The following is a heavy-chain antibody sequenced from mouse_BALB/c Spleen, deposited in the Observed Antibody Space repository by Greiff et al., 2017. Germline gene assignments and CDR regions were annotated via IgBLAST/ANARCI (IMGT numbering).Heavy chain of an antibody. CDR2: INPSSGYT. Sequence: QVQLQQSGAELARPWASVKMSCTASGYTFTSYTMHWVKQRPGQGLEWIGDINPSSGYTNYNQKFKDKATLTADTSSSTAYMQLSSLTSEDSAVYYCARSRSPYWYMDVWGGGTTVTVSS. J-gene: IGHJ1*01. CDR3: ARSRSPYWYMDV. CDR1: GYTFTSYT. V-gene: IGHV1-4*01.